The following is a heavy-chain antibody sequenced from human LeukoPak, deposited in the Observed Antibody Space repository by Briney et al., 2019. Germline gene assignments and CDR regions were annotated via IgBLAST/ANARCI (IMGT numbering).Heavy chain of an antibody. Sequence: GESLKISCKGSGYSFTSYWIHWVRQAPGQGPEWMGWINLNTGGTNYAQKFDGRFSMTRDTSINTAFMELSGLRFDDTAVYYCGSVRGILSYFDLWGRGTLVTVSS. J-gene: IGHJ2*01. D-gene: IGHD3-16*01. CDR2: INLNTGGT. CDR1: GYSFTSYW. CDR3: GSVRGILSYFDL. V-gene: IGHV1-2*02.